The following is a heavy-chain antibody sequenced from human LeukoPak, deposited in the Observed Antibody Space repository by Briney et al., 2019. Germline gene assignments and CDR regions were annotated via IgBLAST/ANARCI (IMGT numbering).Heavy chain of an antibody. Sequence: GASVKVSCKASGYTFTNYGISWVRQAPGQGLEWMAWISTYNGNTHYAQNLQGRVSLSTDTSTSTASMELTSLRSDDTAIYYCARKGRIHKVRGDDALDIWGQGTMVTVSS. CDR1: GYTFTNYG. CDR2: ISTYNGNT. CDR3: ARKGRIHKVRGDDALDI. D-gene: IGHD3-10*01. V-gene: IGHV1-18*01. J-gene: IGHJ3*02.